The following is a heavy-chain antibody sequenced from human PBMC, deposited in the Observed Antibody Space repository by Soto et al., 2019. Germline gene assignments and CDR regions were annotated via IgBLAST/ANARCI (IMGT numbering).Heavy chain of an antibody. CDR2: ISCSGSA. V-gene: IGHV4-30-4*01. CDR3: ARESLNFYDNSGFYV. CDR1: GGSISSGDYY. D-gene: IGHD3-22*01. J-gene: IGHJ4*02. Sequence: SETLSLTCTVSGGSISSGDYYWSWIRQPPGEGLEWIGYISCSGSAYYNPSLKSRVTISVDTSKSQFSLELSSVTAADTAVYYCARESLNFYDNSGFYVWGQGTLVTVSS.